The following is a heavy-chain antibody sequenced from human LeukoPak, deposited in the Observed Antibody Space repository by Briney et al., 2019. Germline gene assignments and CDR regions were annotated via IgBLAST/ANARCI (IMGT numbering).Heavy chain of an antibody. D-gene: IGHD2-21*01. CDR3: ARARLTYTGGDCPDY. CDR1: GYTFTSYG. CDR2: ISAYNGNT. Sequence: ASVKVSCKGSGYTFTSYGISWVRQAPGQGLEWMGWISAYNGNTNYAQKLQGRVTMTTDTSTSTAYMEVRSLRSDDTAVYYCARARLTYTGGDCPDYWGQGTLVTVSS. J-gene: IGHJ4*02. V-gene: IGHV1-18*01.